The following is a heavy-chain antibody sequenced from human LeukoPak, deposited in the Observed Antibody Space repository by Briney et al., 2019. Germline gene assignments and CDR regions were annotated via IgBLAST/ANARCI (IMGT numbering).Heavy chain of an antibody. Sequence: ASVKVSCKASGGTFSSYAISWVRQAPGHGLEWMGRIIPILGIANYAQKFQGRVTSTADKSTSTAYMELSSLRSEDTAVYYCASGYDFWSGYYYYYGMDVWGQGTTVTVSS. CDR2: IIPILGIA. CDR3: ASGYDFWSGYYYYYGMDV. V-gene: IGHV1-69*04. J-gene: IGHJ6*02. CDR1: GGTFSSYA. D-gene: IGHD3-3*01.